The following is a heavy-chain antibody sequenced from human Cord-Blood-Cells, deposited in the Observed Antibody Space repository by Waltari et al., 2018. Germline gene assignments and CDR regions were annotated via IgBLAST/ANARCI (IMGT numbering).Heavy chain of an antibody. V-gene: IGHV4-39*01. J-gene: IGHJ3*02. D-gene: IGHD2-2*01. CDR3: ARQGYCSSTSCYDAFDI. Sequence: QLQLQESGPGLVKPSETLSLTCTVPGGSISSSSYYWGWIRQPPGKGLEWIGSIYYSGSTYYNPSLKSRVTISVDTSKNQFSLKLSSVTAADTAVYYCARQGYCSSTSCYDAFDIWGQGTMVTVSS. CDR2: IYYSGST. CDR1: GGSISSSSYY.